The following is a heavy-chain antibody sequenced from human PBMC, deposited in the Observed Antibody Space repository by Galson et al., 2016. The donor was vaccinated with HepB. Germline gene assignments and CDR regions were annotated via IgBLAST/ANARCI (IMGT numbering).Heavy chain of an antibody. D-gene: IGHD3-10*01. CDR1: GGTFSSYA. J-gene: IGHJ4*02. CDR3: AKPLWFGELPDEFYFDY. Sequence: SVKVSCKASGGTFSSYAISWVRQAPGQGLEWMGGIIPILATANYAQKFQGRVTISRDTSASTAYLELRSLRSEDTAVYYCAKPLWFGELPDEFYFDYWGQGTLVTVSS. CDR2: IIPILATA. V-gene: IGHV1-69*05.